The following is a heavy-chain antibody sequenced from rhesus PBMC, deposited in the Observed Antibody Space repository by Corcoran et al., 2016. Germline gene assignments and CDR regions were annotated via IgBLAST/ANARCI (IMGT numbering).Heavy chain of an antibody. D-gene: IGHD2-21*01. Sequence: QLQLQESGPGLVKPSETLSLTCAVSGGSISSHYWSWLRPPPGHGLEWIGRIFGSGGTIDYNPSLKSRVTLSTDTSKNQFSLKLNSVTAADTAVYYCVRGCSGIGCPLVNIDYWGQGVLVTVSS. V-gene: IGHV4-173*01. J-gene: IGHJ4*01. CDR1: GGSISSHY. CDR2: IFGSGGTI. CDR3: VRGCSGIGCPLVNIDY.